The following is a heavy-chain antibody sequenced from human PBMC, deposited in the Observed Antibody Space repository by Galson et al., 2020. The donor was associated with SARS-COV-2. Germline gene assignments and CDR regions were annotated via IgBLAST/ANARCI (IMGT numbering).Heavy chain of an antibody. V-gene: IGHV4-59*01. CDR2: IYYSGST. CDR1: GGSISSYY. D-gene: IGHD6-13*01. Sequence: SETLSLTCTVSGGSISSYYWSWIRQPPGKGLEWIGYIYYSGSTNYNPSLKSRVTISVDTSKNQFSLKLSSVTAADTAVYYCARGGQQLVRGYYYYMDVWGKGTTVTISS. J-gene: IGHJ6*03. CDR3: ARGGQQLVRGYYYYMDV.